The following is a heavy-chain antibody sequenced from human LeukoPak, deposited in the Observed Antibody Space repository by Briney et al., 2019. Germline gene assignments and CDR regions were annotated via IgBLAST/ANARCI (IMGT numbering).Heavy chain of an antibody. Sequence: GGSLRLSCAASGFNFDDYGMSWVRQAPGKGLEWVSGINWNGGSTGYADSVKGRFTISRDNAKNSLYLQMNSLRAEDTAVYYCARVYWRIAVAGWYFDYWGQGTLVTVSS. V-gene: IGHV3-20*04. D-gene: IGHD6-19*01. CDR2: INWNGGST. J-gene: IGHJ4*02. CDR1: GFNFDDYG. CDR3: ARVYWRIAVAGWYFDY.